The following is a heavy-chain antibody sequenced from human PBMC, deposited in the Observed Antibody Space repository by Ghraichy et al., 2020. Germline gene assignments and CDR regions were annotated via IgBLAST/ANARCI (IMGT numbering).Heavy chain of an antibody. V-gene: IGHV3-7*01. D-gene: IGHD3-3*01. CDR1: GFTFSSYW. Sequence: GSLRLSCAASGFTFSSYWMSWVRQAPGKGLEWVANIKQDGSEKYYVDSVKGRFTISRDNAKNSLYLQMNSLRAEDTAVYYCARDSLYYDFLKNMDVWGKGTTVTVSS. J-gene: IGHJ6*03. CDR3: ARDSLYYDFLKNMDV. CDR2: IKQDGSEK.